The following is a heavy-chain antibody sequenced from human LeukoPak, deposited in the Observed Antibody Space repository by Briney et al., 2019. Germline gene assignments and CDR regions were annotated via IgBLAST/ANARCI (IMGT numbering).Heavy chain of an antibody. CDR2: IYSGGSA. CDR3: ARGVGSGSRLRAGDY. CDR1: GFTVSSNY. V-gene: IGHV3-53*01. J-gene: IGHJ4*02. D-gene: IGHD1-26*01. Sequence: GGSLRLSCAASGFTVSSNYMSWVRQAPGKGLEWVSVIYSGGSAYYADSVKGRFTISRDNSKNTLYLQMNSLRAEDTAVYYCARGVGSGSRLRAGDYWGQGTLVTVSS.